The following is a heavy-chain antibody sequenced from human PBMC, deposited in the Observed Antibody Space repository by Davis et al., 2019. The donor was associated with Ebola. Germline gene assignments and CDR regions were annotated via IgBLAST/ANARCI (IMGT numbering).Heavy chain of an antibody. V-gene: IGHV3-21*01. CDR1: GFSFSSYW. CDR3: ARRSSQALD. Sequence: GESLKISCAASGFSFSSYWMNWVRQAPGKGLEWVSSISVSSGYIYYEDSVKGRFTISRDNAKNSLYLQMNSLRAEDTAVYYCARRSSQALDWGQGTLVTVSS. CDR2: ISVSSGYI. D-gene: IGHD6-6*01. J-gene: IGHJ4*02.